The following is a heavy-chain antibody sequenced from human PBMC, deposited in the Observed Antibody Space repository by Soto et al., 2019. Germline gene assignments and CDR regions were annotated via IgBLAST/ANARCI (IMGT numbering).Heavy chain of an antibody. D-gene: IGHD3-16*01. CDR2: INHSGST. CDR3: AGGGPTDAFDI. V-gene: IGHV4-34*01. J-gene: IGHJ3*02. CDR1: GGSFSGYY. Sequence: SETLSLTCAVYGGSFSGYYWSWIRQPPGKGLEWIGEINHSGSTNYNPSLKSRVTISVDTSKNQFSLKLSSVTAADTAVYYCAGGGPTDAFDIWGQGTMVTVSS.